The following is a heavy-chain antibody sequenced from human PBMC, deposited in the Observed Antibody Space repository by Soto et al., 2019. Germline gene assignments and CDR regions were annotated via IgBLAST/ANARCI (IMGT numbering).Heavy chain of an antibody. CDR1: GYSFSNNG. J-gene: IGHJ4*02. V-gene: IGHV1-18*04. Sequence: QVQLVQSGAEVKKPGASGKVYCQASGYSFSNNGISWVRQAPVQGFEWMGWINGDNGNTNYAEKFHGRVTMTTDTFTSTAYMELRRLRSDDTAVYYCARAVGYGDYGTDFWGQVNLVTVSS. D-gene: IGHD4-17*01. CDR3: ARAVGYGDYGTDF. CDR2: INGDNGNT.